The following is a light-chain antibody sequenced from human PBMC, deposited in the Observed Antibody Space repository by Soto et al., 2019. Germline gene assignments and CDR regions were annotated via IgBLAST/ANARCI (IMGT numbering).Light chain of an antibody. CDR3: QQYNNWWT. V-gene: IGKV3-15*01. CDR2: GAA. Sequence: EIVMTQSPATLSVSPGERATLSCRASQSVSSNLAWYQQRPGQAPRLLIYGAASRATSIPARFSGSGSGTEFTPTISRLPSEDFAVYYCQQYNNWWTFGQGTKVDIK. J-gene: IGKJ1*01. CDR1: QSVSSN.